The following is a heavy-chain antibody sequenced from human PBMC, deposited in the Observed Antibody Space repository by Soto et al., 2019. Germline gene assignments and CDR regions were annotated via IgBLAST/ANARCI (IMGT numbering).Heavy chain of an antibody. CDR2: ISSNGVGT. D-gene: IGHD6-6*01. CDR1: GFTLSGYA. V-gene: IGHV3-64*01. CDR3: ARRARPYFYYLDV. Sequence: PGGSLRLSCAASGFTLSGYAMDWVRQAPGKGLEYVSGISSNGVGTYYANSVQGRFTISRDNSKNTVYLQMGSLRPEDMAVYYCARRARPYFYYLDVWGKGTTVTVSS. J-gene: IGHJ6*03.